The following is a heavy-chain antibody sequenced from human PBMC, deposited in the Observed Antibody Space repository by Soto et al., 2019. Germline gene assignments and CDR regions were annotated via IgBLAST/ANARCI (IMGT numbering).Heavy chain of an antibody. CDR1: GFTFSSYA. D-gene: IGHD2-2*01. CDR3: AKERRGYCSSTSCFKGDY. CDR2: ISGSGGST. Sequence: GGSLRLSCAASGFTFSSYAMSWVRQAPGKGLEWVSAISGSGGSTYYADSVKGRCTISRDNSKNTLYLQMNSLRAEDTAVYYCAKERRGYCSSTSCFKGDYWGQGTLVTVSS. J-gene: IGHJ4*02. V-gene: IGHV3-23*01.